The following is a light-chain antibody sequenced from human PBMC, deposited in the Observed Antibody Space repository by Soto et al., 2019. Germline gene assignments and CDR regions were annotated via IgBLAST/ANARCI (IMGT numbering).Light chain of an antibody. J-gene: IGKJ1*01. CDR2: GAS. V-gene: IGKV3-15*01. CDR1: QSDRTN. Sequence: EIVMTQSPATLSVSPGERATLSCRSSQSDRTNLAWYQQIPGQAPRPLIYGASTRATGIPARFSGGGSGTEFTLTISSLQSEDFAVYYCQQYNNLWTFGQGTKVEIK. CDR3: QQYNNLWT.